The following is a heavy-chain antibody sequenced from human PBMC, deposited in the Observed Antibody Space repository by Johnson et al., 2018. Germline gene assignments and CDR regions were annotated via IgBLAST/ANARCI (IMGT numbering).Heavy chain of an antibody. Sequence: QVQLQQWGAGLLKPSETLSLTCVVYGGSFSGYYWSWIRQPPGKGLEWIGEINHGGSTNYNPSLKSRVTISVDTSKNQFSLKLSSVTAADTAVYFWAVDYFDISTFYRNAFDMWGQGTMVTVSS. V-gene: IGHV4-34*01. J-gene: IGHJ3*02. D-gene: IGHD3-22*01. CDR3: AVDYFDISTFYRNAFDM. CDR1: GGSFSGYY. CDR2: INHGGST.